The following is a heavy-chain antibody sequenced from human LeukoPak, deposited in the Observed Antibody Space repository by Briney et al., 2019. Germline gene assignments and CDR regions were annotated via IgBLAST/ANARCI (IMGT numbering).Heavy chain of an antibody. J-gene: IGHJ5*02. D-gene: IGHD3-10*01. CDR3: ARVTYGSGSYWFDP. V-gene: IGHV3-11*06. Sequence: GGSLRLSCAASGITFSDYYMSWIRPAPGKGLEWVSYISSSSSYTNYADSVKGRFTISRDNAKNSLYLQMNSLRAEDTAVYYCARVTYGSGSYWFDPWGQGTLVTVSS. CDR2: ISSSSSYT. CDR1: GITFSDYY.